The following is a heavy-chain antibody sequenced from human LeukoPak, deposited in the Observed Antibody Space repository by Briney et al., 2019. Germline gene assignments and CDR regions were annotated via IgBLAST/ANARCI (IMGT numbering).Heavy chain of an antibody. J-gene: IGHJ3*02. D-gene: IGHD2-15*01. CDR3: ARRWEIVVVVATDVGDYDAFDI. Sequence: PGGSLRLSCAASGFTFSSYAMSWVRQAPGKGLEWVSTISGSGGSTYYADSVKGRFTISRDNSKNTLYLQMNSLRAEDTAVYYCARRWEIVVVVATDVGDYDAFDIWGQGTMVTVSS. CDR2: ISGSGGST. CDR1: GFTFSSYA. V-gene: IGHV3-23*01.